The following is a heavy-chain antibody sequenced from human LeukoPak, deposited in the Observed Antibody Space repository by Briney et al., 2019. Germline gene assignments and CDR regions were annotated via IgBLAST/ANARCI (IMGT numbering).Heavy chain of an antibody. J-gene: IGHJ4*02. CDR3: ASNKVPAAVIDY. V-gene: IGHV1-46*03. Sequence: ASVKVSCKASGYTFTSYYMHCVRQAPGQGLEWMGIINPSGGSTSYAQKFQGRVTMTRDTSTSTVYMELSSLRSEDTAVYYCASNKVPAAVIDYWGQGTLVTVSS. D-gene: IGHD2-2*01. CDR1: GYTFTSYY. CDR2: INPSGGST.